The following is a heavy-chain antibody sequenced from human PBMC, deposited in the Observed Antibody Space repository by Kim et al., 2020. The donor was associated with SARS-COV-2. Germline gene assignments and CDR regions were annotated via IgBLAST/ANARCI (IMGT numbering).Heavy chain of an antibody. J-gene: IGHJ4*02. CDR3: ARDLEGYYDSSGYSGYFDY. D-gene: IGHD3-22*01. Sequence: GRVTITADESTSTAYMELSSLRSEDTAVYYCARDLEGYYDSSGYSGYFDYWGQGTLVTVSS. V-gene: IGHV1-69*01.